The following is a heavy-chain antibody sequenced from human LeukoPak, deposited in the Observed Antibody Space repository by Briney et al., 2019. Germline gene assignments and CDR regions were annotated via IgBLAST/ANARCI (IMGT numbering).Heavy chain of an antibody. CDR2: ISGSGGTT. J-gene: IGHJ4*02. CDR3: AKDRSGYDYYGQFYFDF. CDR1: GFTFSSYA. V-gene: IGHV3-23*01. D-gene: IGHD5-12*01. Sequence: GGSLRLSCAVSGFTFSSYAMSWVRQAPGKGLEWVSGISGSGGTTHYEDSVMGRFTISRDNSKNTLYLQMSSLRAEDTAVYYCAKDRSGYDYYGQFYFDFWGQGTLVTVSS.